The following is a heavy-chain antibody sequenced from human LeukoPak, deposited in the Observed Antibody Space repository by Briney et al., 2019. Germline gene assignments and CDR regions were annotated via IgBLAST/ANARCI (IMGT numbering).Heavy chain of an antibody. CDR2: IRNKANGGTA. V-gene: IGHV3-49*04. D-gene: IGHD6-19*01. J-gene: IGHJ4*02. CDR3: SRAYSTGWLGINDY. Sequence: PGGSLRLSCTAAGFTFSDYAVTWVRQAPGKGLEWVGFIRNKANGGTADYAASVKGRFTISRDDSKTIADLQMNSLKTEDPAVYFCSRAYSTGWLGINDYWGQGALVTVSS. CDR1: GFTFSDYA.